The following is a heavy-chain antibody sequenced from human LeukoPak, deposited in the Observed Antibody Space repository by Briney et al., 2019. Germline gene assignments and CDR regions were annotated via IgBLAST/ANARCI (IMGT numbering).Heavy chain of an antibody. V-gene: IGHV3-33*01. CDR2: IWYDGSNT. CDR1: GFTFSSYG. Sequence: SGGALRLSCAAPGFTFSSYGMHWVRQAPGKGLEWVAVIWYDGSNTYYADSVKGRFTISRDNSKNTLYLQMNSLRAEDSAVYYCATSTTYGSGSHFDYWGQGTLVTVSS. CDR3: ATSTTYGSGSHFDY. J-gene: IGHJ4*02. D-gene: IGHD3-10*01.